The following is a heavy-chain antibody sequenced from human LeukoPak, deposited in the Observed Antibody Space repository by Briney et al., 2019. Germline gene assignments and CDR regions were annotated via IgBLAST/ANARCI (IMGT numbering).Heavy chain of an antibody. J-gene: IGHJ4*02. CDR1: GGSISSYY. CDR3: ARGGRKLPFGY. D-gene: IGHD2-21*01. V-gene: IGHV4-59*01. Sequence: SETLSLTCTVSGGSISSYYWSWIRQPPGKGLEWIGYIYYSGTTNYNPSLKSRVTISVDTSKNQFSLKQSSVTAADTAVYYCARGGRKLPFGYWGQGTLVTVPS. CDR2: IYYSGTT.